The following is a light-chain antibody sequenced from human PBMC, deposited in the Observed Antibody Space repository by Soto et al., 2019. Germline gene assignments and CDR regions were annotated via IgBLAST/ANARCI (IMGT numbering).Light chain of an antibody. V-gene: IGKV3-20*01. Sequence: EIVLTQSPGTLSLSPGERATLSCRASQSVGSTYSAWYQQKPGQAPRLLIFGASSRATGIPDRFSGSGSGTDFTLTISRLEPEDYAVYLCQQYGSSEYTFGQGTKV. CDR1: QSVGSTY. J-gene: IGKJ2*01. CDR2: GAS. CDR3: QQYGSSEYT.